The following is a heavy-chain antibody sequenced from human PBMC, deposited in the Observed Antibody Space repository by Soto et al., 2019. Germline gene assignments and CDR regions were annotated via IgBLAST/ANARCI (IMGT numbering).Heavy chain of an antibody. Sequence: EVQLVETGGDLIQPGGSLRLSCAASGFSVSINYMSWVRKAPGKGLEWVSIINADGSSYYADSVKGRFTISRDNSKNTVDLQMNSLRAEDTAVDYCASIAVAEGFDPWGQGTLVTVSS. CDR2: INADGSS. CDR3: ASIAVAEGFDP. V-gene: IGHV3-53*02. J-gene: IGHJ5*02. D-gene: IGHD6-19*01. CDR1: GFSVSINY.